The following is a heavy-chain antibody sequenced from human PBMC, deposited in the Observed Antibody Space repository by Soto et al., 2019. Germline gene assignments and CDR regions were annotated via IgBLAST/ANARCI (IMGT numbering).Heavy chain of an antibody. V-gene: IGHV2-5*02. J-gene: IGHJ6*02. Sequence: QITLKESGPTLVKPTQTLTLTCTFSGLSLSTTGVGVGWIRQPPGKALEWLALIYWDDDKRYSPSLKSRLTITNDSSENTXVLTMTNMDPVDTATYYCVQSRCGGDCLQSYSSHSYYGLDVWGQGTTVTVSS. D-gene: IGHD2-21*02. CDR1: GLSLSTTGVG. CDR3: VQSRCGGDCLQSYSSHSYYGLDV. CDR2: IYWDDDK.